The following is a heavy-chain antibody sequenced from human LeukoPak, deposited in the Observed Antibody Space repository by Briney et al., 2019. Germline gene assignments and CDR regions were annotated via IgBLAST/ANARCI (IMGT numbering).Heavy chain of an antibody. CDR2: IYYSGST. V-gene: IGHV4-39*01. CDR1: RVSISTTSYY. D-gene: IGHD5-24*01. CDR3: ARHVRWLQLTLYFDI. Sequence: PSETLSLTCTVSRVSISTTSYYWGWIRQSPGKGLEWIGSIYYSGSTSYNPSLNSRVTMSVDTSKKQFSLRLSSVTAADTAVYYCARHVRWLQLTLYFDIWGRGTLVTVSS. J-gene: IGHJ2*01.